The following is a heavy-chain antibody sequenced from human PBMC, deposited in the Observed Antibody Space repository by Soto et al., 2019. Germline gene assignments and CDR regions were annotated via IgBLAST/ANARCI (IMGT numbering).Heavy chain of an antibody. V-gene: IGHV1-46*02. J-gene: IGHJ3*02. D-gene: IGHD3-9*01. CDR1: GDAKNSKS. CDR3: ARDKDGDILTGYSKHAFDI. Sequence: ASAKPCWDERGDAKNSKSMRWAQQDPRQGLEWMGIINPSGGSTSYAQKFQGRVTMTRDTSTSTVYMELSSLRSEDTAVYYCARDKDGDILTGYSKHAFDIWVQGTLVPVSS. CDR2: INPSGGST.